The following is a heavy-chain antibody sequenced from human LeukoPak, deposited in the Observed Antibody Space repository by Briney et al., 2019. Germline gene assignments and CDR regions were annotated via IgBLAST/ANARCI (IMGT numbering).Heavy chain of an antibody. V-gene: IGHV3-74*01. J-gene: IGHJ5*01. CDR3: VRDWDHYDFDS. D-gene: IGHD3-3*01. Sequence: GGSLRLSCAASGFTFSNYWIHWVRQAPGKGLVWVSRINPAGNYANYADSVKGRFTISRDNAKNTVYLQMNSLRAEDTALFYCVRDWDHYDFDSWGQGTLVTVSS. CDR1: GFTFSNYW. CDR2: INPAGNYA.